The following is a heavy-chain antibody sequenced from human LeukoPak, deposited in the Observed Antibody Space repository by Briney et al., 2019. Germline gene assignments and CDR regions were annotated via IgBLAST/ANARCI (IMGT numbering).Heavy chain of an antibody. V-gene: IGHV3-23*01. Sequence: GGSLRLSCAASGFTFRNYSMNWVRQAPGKGMEWDSGISDSGGTTDYADSVKGRSAISRDNSNNTLYLQMNSLRAEDTAVYYCAKARSGSSSSCYNYWGQGTLVTVSS. CDR2: ISDSGGTT. J-gene: IGHJ4*02. CDR3: AKARSGSSSSCYNY. CDR1: GFTFRNYS. D-gene: IGHD2-2*02.